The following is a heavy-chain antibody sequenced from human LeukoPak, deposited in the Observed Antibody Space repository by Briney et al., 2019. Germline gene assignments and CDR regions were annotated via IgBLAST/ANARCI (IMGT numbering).Heavy chain of an antibody. CDR3: ASGDYYDSSGLSFDY. D-gene: IGHD3-22*01. CDR1: GGSINSYY. Sequence: PSETLSLTCTVSGGSINSYYWSWIRQPPGKGLEWIGYIYYSGSTNYNPSLKSRVTISVDTSKNQFSLKLSSVTAADTAVYYCASGDYYDSSGLSFDYWGQGTLVTVSS. J-gene: IGHJ4*02. V-gene: IGHV4-59*01. CDR2: IYYSGST.